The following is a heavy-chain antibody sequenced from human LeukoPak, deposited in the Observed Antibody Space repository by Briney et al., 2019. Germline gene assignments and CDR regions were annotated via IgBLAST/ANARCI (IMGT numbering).Heavy chain of an antibody. D-gene: IGHD3-16*01. V-gene: IGHV1-69*05. CDR1: GGTFSSYA. J-gene: IGHJ6*03. CDR3: ARAGRDSNYDFDYHMDV. Sequence: SVKVSCKASGGTFSSYAISWVRQAPGQGLEWMGGSIPNFRRTKYAQKFEGRVTITTDETTAYMELRSLTSEDTAVYYCARAGRDSNYDFDYHMDVWGKGTTVTVSS. CDR2: SIPNFRRT.